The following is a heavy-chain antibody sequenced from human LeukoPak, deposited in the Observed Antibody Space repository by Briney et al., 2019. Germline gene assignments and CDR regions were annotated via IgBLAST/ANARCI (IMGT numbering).Heavy chain of an antibody. D-gene: IGHD5-18*01. CDR3: AKDRVAMVPLGPFGYGMDV. CDR2: ISGSGGST. J-gene: IGHJ6*02. V-gene: IGHV3-23*01. CDR1: GFTFSSYA. Sequence: GGSLRLSCAASGFTFSSYAMSWVRQAPGKGLEWVSAISGSGGSTYYADSVKGRFTISRDNSKNTLYLQMNSLRAEDTAVYYCAKDRVAMVPLGPFGYGMDVWGQGTTVTVSS.